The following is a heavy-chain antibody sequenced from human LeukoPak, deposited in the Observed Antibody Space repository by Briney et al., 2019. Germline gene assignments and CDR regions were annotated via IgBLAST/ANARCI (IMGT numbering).Heavy chain of an antibody. D-gene: IGHD1-26*01. CDR1: GGTFSSYA. V-gene: IGHV1-69*06. J-gene: IGHJ3*02. Sequence: ASVKVSCTASGGTFSSYAISWVRQAPGQGLEWMGGIIPIFGTANYAQKFQGRVTITADKSTSTAYMELSSLRSEDTAVYYCARDVGAKIVFDIWGQGTMVTVSS. CDR2: IIPIFGTA. CDR3: ARDVGAKIVFDI.